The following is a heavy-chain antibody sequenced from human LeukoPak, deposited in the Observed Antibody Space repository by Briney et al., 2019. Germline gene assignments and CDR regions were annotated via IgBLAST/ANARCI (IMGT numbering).Heavy chain of an antibody. D-gene: IGHD3-9*01. CDR1: GGSISSSSYY. CDR3: ARPWGYDILTGPHYMDV. V-gene: IGHV4-39*07. CDR2: INHSGST. Sequence: PSETLSLTCTVSGGSISSSSYYWGWIRQPPGKGLEWIGEINHSGSTNYNPSLKSRVTISVDTSKNQFSLKLSSVTAADTAVYYCARPWGYDILTGPHYMDVWGKGTTVTISS. J-gene: IGHJ6*03.